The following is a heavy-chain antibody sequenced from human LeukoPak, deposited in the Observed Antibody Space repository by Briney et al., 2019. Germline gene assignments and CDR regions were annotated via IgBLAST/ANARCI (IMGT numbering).Heavy chain of an antibody. CDR1: GYTFTNYY. CDR2: INTSGGST. J-gene: IGHJ4*02. V-gene: IGHV1-46*01. Sequence: ASVKVSCKASGYTFTNYYMHWVRQAPGQGLEWMGIINTSGGSTNYAQKFQGRVTMTRDTSTPTVYMELSSLRSEDTAVYYCETGFYFDTSGLLMHWGQGTLVTVSS. D-gene: IGHD3-22*01. CDR3: ETGFYFDTSGLLMH.